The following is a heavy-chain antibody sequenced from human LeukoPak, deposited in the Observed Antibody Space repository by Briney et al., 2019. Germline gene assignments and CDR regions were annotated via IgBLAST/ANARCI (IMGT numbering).Heavy chain of an antibody. CDR2: TYYGGST. Sequence: SETLSLTCTGSGGSISSYYWSWSRHPPGKGLEWIGYTYYGGSTNYNPSLMSRVSISADTSKNQFSLKLSSVTAADTAVYYCARHGYYGSGSDRFDFEYWGQGILVTVSS. J-gene: IGHJ4*02. D-gene: IGHD3-10*01. CDR3: ARHGYYGSGSDRFDFEY. CDR1: GGSISSYY. V-gene: IGHV4-59*08.